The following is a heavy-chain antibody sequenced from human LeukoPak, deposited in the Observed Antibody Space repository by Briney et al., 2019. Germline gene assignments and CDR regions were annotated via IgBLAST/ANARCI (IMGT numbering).Heavy chain of an antibody. Sequence: SETLSLTCSVSGGSIRSTTYYWGWIRQPPGKGLEWIGSIYYSGNTYYSPSLMSRVTISVDTSKNQFSLNLSPVTAADTAVYYCASGPKAYYDSSGKYNWFDPWGQGTLVTVSS. CDR2: IYYSGNT. D-gene: IGHD3-22*01. V-gene: IGHV4-39*07. CDR1: GGSIRSTTYY. J-gene: IGHJ5*02. CDR3: ASGPKAYYDSSGKYNWFDP.